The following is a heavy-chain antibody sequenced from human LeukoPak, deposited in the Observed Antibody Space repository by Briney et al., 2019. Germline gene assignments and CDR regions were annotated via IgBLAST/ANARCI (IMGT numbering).Heavy chain of an antibody. CDR2: IYYSGST. CDR1: GGSISSGGYY. D-gene: IGHD3-16*01. Sequence: SETLSLTCTVSGGSISSGGYYWSWIRQHPGKGLEWIGYIYYSGSTYYNPSLKSRVTISVDTSKNQFSPKLSSVTAADTAVYYCARDKARQTTRGLGELWDWFDPWSQGTLVTVSS. V-gene: IGHV4-31*03. CDR3: ARDKARQTTRGLGELWDWFDP. J-gene: IGHJ5*02.